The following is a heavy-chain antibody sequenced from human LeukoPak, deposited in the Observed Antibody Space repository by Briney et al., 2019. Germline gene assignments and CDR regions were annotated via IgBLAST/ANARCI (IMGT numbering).Heavy chain of an antibody. CDR2: ISGSGGST. V-gene: IGHV3-23*01. CDR1: GFTFSNYW. J-gene: IGHJ3*02. D-gene: IGHD3-3*01. Sequence: PGGSLRLSCAVSGFTFSNYWMSWVRQAPGKGLEWVSGISGSGGSTYYADSVKGRFTISRDNPKNTLYLQMNSLRAEDTAVYYCAKGPNFWLTPIAFDIWGQGTKVTVSS. CDR3: AKGPNFWLTPIAFDI.